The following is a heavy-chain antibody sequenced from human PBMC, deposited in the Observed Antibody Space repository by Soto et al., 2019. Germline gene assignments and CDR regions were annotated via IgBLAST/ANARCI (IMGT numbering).Heavy chain of an antibody. J-gene: IGHJ5*02. CDR2: ISYDGSNK. CDR3: ASSSWFDP. V-gene: IGHV3-30*03. Sequence: QVQLVESGGGVVQPGRSLRLSCAASGFTFSSYGMHWVRQAPGKGLEWVAVISYDGSNKYYADSVKGRFTISRDNSKNTLYLQMNSLRAEDTAVYYCASSSWFDPWGQESLVTVSS. CDR1: GFTFSSYG.